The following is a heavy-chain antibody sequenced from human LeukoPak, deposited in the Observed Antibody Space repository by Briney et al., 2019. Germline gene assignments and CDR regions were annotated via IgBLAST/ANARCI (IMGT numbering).Heavy chain of an antibody. V-gene: IGHV3-30*18. Sequence: GGSLRLSYAASGFTFNNFGMHWVRQAPGKGLEWVALISYDGSNKYYVDSVKGRFTISRDNSKNTLYLQMNSLRAEDTAVYYCAKVRRYFDWLLDYWGQGTLVTVSS. CDR3: AKVRRYFDWLLDY. CDR1: GFTFNNFG. CDR2: ISYDGSNK. J-gene: IGHJ4*02. D-gene: IGHD3-9*01.